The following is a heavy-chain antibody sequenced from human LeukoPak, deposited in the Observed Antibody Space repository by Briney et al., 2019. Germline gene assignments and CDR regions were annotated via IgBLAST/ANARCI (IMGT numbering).Heavy chain of an antibody. J-gene: IGHJ4*02. CDR1: GFIVSSND. CDR2: IYNDGNT. V-gene: IGHV3-53*01. Sequence: GGSLRLSCAASGFIVSSNDMTWVRQAPGKGLECVSVIYNDGNTHYADSVKGRFTISRDNSKNTLYLQMNSLRAEDTAVYYCAKVRYYYGSGSANYLDYWGQGTLVTVSS. D-gene: IGHD3-10*01. CDR3: AKVRYYYGSGSANYLDY.